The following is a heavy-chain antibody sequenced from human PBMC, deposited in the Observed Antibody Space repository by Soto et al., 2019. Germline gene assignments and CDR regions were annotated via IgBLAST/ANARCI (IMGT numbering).Heavy chain of an antibody. Sequence: QVHLVQSGAEVKKPGASVKVSCKASGYNFIYYPLHWVRQAPGQRLEWMGWINLGNGNTDYSQKFQGRVAITRDTSASIAYMELICLRSEDTAVYYWASEPRCGGRCYGNFFGPWGQVTLVTVSA. CDR2: INLGNGNT. J-gene: IGHJ5*02. CDR3: ASEPRCGGRCYGNFFGP. CDR1: GYNFIYYP. D-gene: IGHD2-15*01. V-gene: IGHV1-3*01.